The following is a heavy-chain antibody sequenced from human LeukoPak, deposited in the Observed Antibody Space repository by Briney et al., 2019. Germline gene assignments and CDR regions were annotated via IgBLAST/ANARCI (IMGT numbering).Heavy chain of an antibody. V-gene: IGHV1-18*01. Sequence: ASVNASDKPSGSTFTSYGISWVRQSPGHGREWMGWISAYNGNTNYAQKLQGRVTMTTDTSTSTAYMELRSLRSDDTAVYYCATAKNYDFWSGYYSNYYYYMDVWGKGTTVTVSS. CDR2: ISAYNGNT. J-gene: IGHJ6*03. D-gene: IGHD3-3*01. CDR3: ATAKNYDFWSGYYSNYYYYMDV. CDR1: GSTFTSYG.